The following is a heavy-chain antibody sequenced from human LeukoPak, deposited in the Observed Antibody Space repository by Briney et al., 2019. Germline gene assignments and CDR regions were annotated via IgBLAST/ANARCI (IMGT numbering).Heavy chain of an antibody. V-gene: IGHV3-21*01. D-gene: IGHD2-2*01. CDR2: VSSSSSYI. J-gene: IGHJ4*02. Sequence: GGSLRLSCAASGFTFSSYSMNWVRQAPGKGLEWVSPVSSSSSYIYYADSVKGRFTISRDNAKNSLYLQMNSLRAEDTAVYYCARDWDVVVPAAVAFDYWGQGTLVTVSS. CDR1: GFTFSSYS. CDR3: ARDWDVVVPAAVAFDY.